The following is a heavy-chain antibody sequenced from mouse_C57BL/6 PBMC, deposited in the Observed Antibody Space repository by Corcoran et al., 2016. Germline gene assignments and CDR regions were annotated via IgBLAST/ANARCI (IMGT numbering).Heavy chain of an antibody. Sequence: EVQLQQSGPELVKPGASVKISCKASGYTFTDYYMNWVKQSHGKSLEWIGDINPNNGGTSYNQKFKGKATLTVDKSSSTAYMELRRLTSEDSAVYYCARKEGTYGYFDVWGTGTTVTVAS. V-gene: IGHV1-26*01. CDR2: INPNNGGT. CDR1: GYTFTDYY. J-gene: IGHJ1*03. CDR3: ARKEGTYGYFDV. D-gene: IGHD3-3*01.